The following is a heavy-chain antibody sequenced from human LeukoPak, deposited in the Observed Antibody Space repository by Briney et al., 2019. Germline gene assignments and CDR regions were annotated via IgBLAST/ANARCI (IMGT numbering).Heavy chain of an antibody. CDR1: GYTFTVYY. V-gene: IGHV1-2*02. CDR2: INPNSGGT. J-gene: IGHJ4*02. CDR3: GRASTCSSDGYYYFDS. Sequence: GASLRVSSTASGYTFTVYYLHWVRQAPGQGVECMGWINPNSGGTHYTQNFLGRVTMTRDTSISTAYMELTSLRSDDTAVYFWGRASTCSSDGYYYFDSWGQGTLGTVS. D-gene: IGHD2-21*02.